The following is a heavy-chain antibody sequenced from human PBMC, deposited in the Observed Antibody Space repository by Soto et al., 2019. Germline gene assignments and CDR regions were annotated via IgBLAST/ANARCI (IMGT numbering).Heavy chain of an antibody. CDR2: IYYSGST. CDR3: ARADLLTVYGCMDV. Sequence: PSETLSLTCTVSGDSIRSGNHYWSWIRQPPGKGLEWIGYIYYSGSTYYSPSLKSRVTISVDTSKNQFSLKLNSVTAADTAVYYCARADLLTVYGCMDVWGQGTKVTVYS. J-gene: IGHJ6*02. D-gene: IGHD3-9*01. V-gene: IGHV4-30-4*01. CDR1: GDSIRSGNHY.